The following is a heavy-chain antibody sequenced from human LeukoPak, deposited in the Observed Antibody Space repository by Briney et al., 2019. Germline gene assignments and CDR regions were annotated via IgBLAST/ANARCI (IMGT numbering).Heavy chain of an antibody. D-gene: IGHD1-26*01. CDR3: ARDLVGANWFDP. V-gene: IGHV4-34*09. CDR2: IYYSGST. CDR1: GGSFSGYY. Sequence: SETLSLTCAVYGGSFSGYYWSWIRQPPGKGLEWIGYIYYSGSTYYNPSLKSRVTISVDTSKNQFSLKLSSVTAADTAVYYCARDLVGANWFDPWGQGTLVTVSS. J-gene: IGHJ5*02.